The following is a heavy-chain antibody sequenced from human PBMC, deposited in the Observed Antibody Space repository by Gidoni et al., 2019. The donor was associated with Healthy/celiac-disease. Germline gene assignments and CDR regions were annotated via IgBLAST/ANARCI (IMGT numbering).Heavy chain of an antibody. CDR3: ARDEVLRFLLTDYYYYYYSMDV. Sequence: EVQLVESGGGLVKPGGSLRLSCAASGFTFSSYSMNLFRQAPGKGLEWVSSISSSSSYIYYADSVKGRFTISRDNAKNSLYLQMNSLRAEDTAVYYCARDEVLRFLLTDYYYYYYSMDVWGQGTTVTVSS. V-gene: IGHV3-21*01. CDR2: ISSSSSYI. D-gene: IGHD3-3*01. J-gene: IGHJ6*02. CDR1: GFTFSSYS.